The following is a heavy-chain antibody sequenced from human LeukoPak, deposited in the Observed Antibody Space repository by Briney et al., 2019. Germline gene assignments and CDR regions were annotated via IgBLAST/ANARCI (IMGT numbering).Heavy chain of an antibody. V-gene: IGHV3-30-3*01. CDR1: GFTFSNYA. J-gene: IGHJ4*02. CDR3: ARVYCDRSFCYGLDY. CDR2: ISYDGSDK. Sequence: PGGSLRLSCAASGFTFSNYAMHWVRQTSGKGLEWVAIISYDGSDKYYADSVKGRFTISRDNSKNTLYLQMNSLRAEETAIYYCARVYCDRSFCYGLDYWGQGTLVTVSS. D-gene: IGHD2/OR15-2a*01.